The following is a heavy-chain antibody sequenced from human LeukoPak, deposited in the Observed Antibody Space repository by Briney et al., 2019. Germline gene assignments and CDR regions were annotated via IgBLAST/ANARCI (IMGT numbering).Heavy chain of an antibody. Sequence: QRGGSLRLSCAASGFTFSSYAMSWVRQAPGKGLEWVSAITGSGDSTYYADSVKGRCTISRDNSKNTLYLQMNSLRAEDTAGYYCVREDTPATANYWGQGTLVTISS. J-gene: IGHJ4*02. CDR2: ITGSGDST. CDR1: GFTFSSYA. D-gene: IGHD2-21*02. V-gene: IGHV3-23*01. CDR3: VREDTPATANY.